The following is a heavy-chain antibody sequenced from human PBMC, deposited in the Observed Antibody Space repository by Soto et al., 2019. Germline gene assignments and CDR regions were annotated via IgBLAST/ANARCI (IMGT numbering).Heavy chain of an antibody. D-gene: IGHD5-12*01. CDR1: GFTFSSYS. Sequence: GGSLRLSCAASGFTFSSYSMNWVRQAPGKGLEWVSYISSSSSTIYYADSVKGRFTISRDNAKNSLYLQMNSLRAEDTAVYYCARADSGYAHGYYYYGMDVWGQGTTVTVS. CDR3: ARADSGYAHGYYYYGMDV. J-gene: IGHJ6*02. V-gene: IGHV3-48*01. CDR2: ISSSSSTI.